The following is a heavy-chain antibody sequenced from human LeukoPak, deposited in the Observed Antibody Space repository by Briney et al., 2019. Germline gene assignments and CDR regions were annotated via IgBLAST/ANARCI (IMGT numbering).Heavy chain of an antibody. CDR3: ARSRGRSYCMDV. CDR1: GYSSASYW. J-gene: IGHJ6*02. V-gene: IGHV5-51*01. CDR2: NHPGDSDT. D-gene: IGHD1-26*01. Sequence: GESLNTSVKGSGYSSASYWIGGVRQMPGKGLGGMGINHPGDSDTRYSPPFQGQVNISADKSISTAYLQWSSLMASDTGMYYCARSRGRSYCMDVWGQGTTVTVSS.